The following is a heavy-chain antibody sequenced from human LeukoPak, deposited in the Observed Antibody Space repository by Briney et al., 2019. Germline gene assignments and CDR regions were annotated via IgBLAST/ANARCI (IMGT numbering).Heavy chain of an antibody. Sequence: GALRLSCAASGFTFSSYGMNWVRQAPGKGLEWVSAIFASGGSTYYADSVKGRFTISRENSKNTLYLQMSSLRAEDTALYYCSKGRGPAAVAPDYWGQGTLVTVSS. CDR1: GFTFSSYG. CDR3: SKGRGPAAVAPDY. CDR2: IFASGGST. V-gene: IGHV3-23*01. J-gene: IGHJ4*02. D-gene: IGHD2-2*01.